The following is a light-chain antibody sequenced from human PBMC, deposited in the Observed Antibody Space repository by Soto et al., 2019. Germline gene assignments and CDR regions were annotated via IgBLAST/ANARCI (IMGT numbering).Light chain of an antibody. Sequence: QSVLTQPASVSGSPGQSITISCTGTSSDVGGYDYVSWYQHRPGKAPKLIISEVSNRPSGASHRFSGSKSGNTASLTISGLLAEDEADYYCSSFTTSNTQLFGTGTKVTVL. V-gene: IGLV2-14*01. J-gene: IGLJ1*01. CDR2: EVS. CDR3: SSFTTSNTQL. CDR1: SSDVGGYDY.